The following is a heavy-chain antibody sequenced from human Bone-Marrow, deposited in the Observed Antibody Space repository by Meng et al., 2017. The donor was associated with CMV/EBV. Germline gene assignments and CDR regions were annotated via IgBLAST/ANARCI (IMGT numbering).Heavy chain of an antibody. D-gene: IGHD4/OR15-4a*01. CDR2: IYYSGST. CDR3: GFDYGGRELDNWFDP. Sequence: SETLSLTCTVSGGPISSSSYYWGWIRQPPGKGLEWIGSIYYSGSTYYNPSLKSRVTISVDTSKNQFSLKLSSVTAADTAVYYCGFDYGGRELDNWFDPWGQGTLVTVSS. CDR1: GGPISSSSYY. V-gene: IGHV4-39*01. J-gene: IGHJ5*02.